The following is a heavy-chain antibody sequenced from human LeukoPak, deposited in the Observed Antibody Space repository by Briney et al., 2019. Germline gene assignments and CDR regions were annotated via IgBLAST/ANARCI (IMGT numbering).Heavy chain of an antibody. CDR1: GYTFTSYG. Sequence: EASVKVSCKASGYTFTSYGISWVRQAPGQGLEWMGWISAYNGNTNYAQKLQGRVTMTTDTSTSTAYMELRSLRSDDTAVYYCARYVHYYDSSGYRTDAFDIWGQGTMVTVSS. D-gene: IGHD3-22*01. CDR3: ARYVHYYDSSGYRTDAFDI. V-gene: IGHV1-18*01. CDR2: ISAYNGNT. J-gene: IGHJ3*02.